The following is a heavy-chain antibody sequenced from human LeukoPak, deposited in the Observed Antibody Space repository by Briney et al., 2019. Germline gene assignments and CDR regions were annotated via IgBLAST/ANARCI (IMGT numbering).Heavy chain of an antibody. CDR2: IYTSGST. CDR3: ARDRPASPAYFDY. Sequence: SETLSLTCTVSGGSISSYYWNWIRKPDGPGLEWIGRIYTSGSTNYNPFLKSRVTMSVDTSKNQFSLKLSSVAAADTAVYYCARDRPASPAYFDYWGQGTLVTVSS. V-gene: IGHV4-4*07. CDR1: GGSISSYY. D-gene: IGHD6-6*01. J-gene: IGHJ4*02.